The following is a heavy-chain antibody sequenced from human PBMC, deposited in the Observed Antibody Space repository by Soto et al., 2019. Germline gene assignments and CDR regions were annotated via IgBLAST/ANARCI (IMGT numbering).Heavy chain of an antibody. CDR3: GIAPFWPSGMDV. Sequence: VASVKVSCKTSGDNFKKNVFTWVRQAPGQGLEWMGGTIPALGKTHYIEKFQGRVTITVDDATRTVYMEVRDLTSEETAIYYCGIAPFWPSGMDVWGQGTTVTVSS. CDR1: GDNFKKNV. J-gene: IGHJ6*02. D-gene: IGHD3-3*01. V-gene: IGHV1-69*10. CDR2: TIPALGKT.